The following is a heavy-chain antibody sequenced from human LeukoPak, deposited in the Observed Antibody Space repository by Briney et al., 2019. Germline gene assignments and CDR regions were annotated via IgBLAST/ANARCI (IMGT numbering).Heavy chain of an antibody. J-gene: IGHJ3*02. CDR1: GFTFSSYS. Sequence: GGSLRLSCAASGFTFSSYSMSWVRQAPGKGLEWVSYISSSGTSIYYADSVKGRFTISRDNAKNSLYLQMNSLRAEDTAVYYCATGEGGSYYDSRGYYSDIWGQGTMVTVSS. CDR2: ISSSGTSI. CDR3: ATGEGGSYYDSRGYYSDI. V-gene: IGHV3-48*04. D-gene: IGHD3-22*01.